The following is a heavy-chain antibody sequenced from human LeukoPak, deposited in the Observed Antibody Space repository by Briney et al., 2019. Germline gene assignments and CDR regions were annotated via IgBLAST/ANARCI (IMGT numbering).Heavy chain of an antibody. CDR3: ARGTAVAHDY. CDR2: MSYSGTS. CDR1: GGSVSTYY. J-gene: IGHJ4*02. D-gene: IGHD6-19*01. Sequence: SETLSLTCSVSGGSVSTYYWHWIRQPPGKGLEWISYMSYSGTSNYNPSLKSRVTISIDTSRDQFSLKLSSVTAADTALYYCARGTAVAHDYWGRGTLVTVSS. V-gene: IGHV4-59*02.